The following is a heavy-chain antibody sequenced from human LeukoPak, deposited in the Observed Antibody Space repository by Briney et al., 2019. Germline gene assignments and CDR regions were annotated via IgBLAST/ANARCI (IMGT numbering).Heavy chain of an antibody. CDR3: AKDRTSNSPNWFDH. Sequence: QSGGSLRLSCAAAGFTFSSYCMHWVRQAPGKRLEWVAFIRYDGSNKYYADSVKGRFTISRDNSKNTLYLQMNSLRAEDTAVYYCAKDRTSNSPNWFDHWGQGTLVTVSS. CDR2: IRYDGSNK. CDR1: GFTFSSYC. V-gene: IGHV3-30*02. D-gene: IGHD1-1*01. J-gene: IGHJ5*02.